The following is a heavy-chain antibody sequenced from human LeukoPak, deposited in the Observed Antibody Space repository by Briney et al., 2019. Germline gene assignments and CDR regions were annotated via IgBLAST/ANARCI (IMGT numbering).Heavy chain of an antibody. J-gene: IGHJ4*02. CDR2: ISYDGSNK. D-gene: IGHD2-21*01. CDR3: AREYSPRGYFDY. CDR1: GFTFSSYA. Sequence: PGGSLRLSCAASGFTFSSYAMHWVRQAPGKGLEWVAVISYDGSNKYYADSVKGRFTISRDNSKNTLYLQMNSLRAEDTAVYYCAREYSPRGYFDYWGQGTLVTVSS. V-gene: IGHV3-30-3*01.